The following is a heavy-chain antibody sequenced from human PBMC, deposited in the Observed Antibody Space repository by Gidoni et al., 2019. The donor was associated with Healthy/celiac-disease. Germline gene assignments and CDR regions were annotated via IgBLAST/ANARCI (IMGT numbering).Heavy chain of an antibody. CDR1: GFTFSNAW. Sequence: EVQLVESGGGLVKPGGSLSISCAASGFTFSNAWMSWVRQAPGKGLEWVGRIKSKTDGGTTDYAAPVKGRFTISRDDSKNTLYLQMNSLKSEDTAVYYCTTEIRDYADYWGQGTLVTVSS. J-gene: IGHJ4*02. CDR3: TTEIRDYADY. CDR2: IKSKTDGGTT. D-gene: IGHD2-2*01. V-gene: IGHV3-15*01.